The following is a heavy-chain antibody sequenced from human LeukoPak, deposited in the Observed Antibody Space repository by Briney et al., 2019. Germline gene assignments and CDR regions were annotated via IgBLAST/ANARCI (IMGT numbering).Heavy chain of an antibody. V-gene: IGHV3-21*01. D-gene: IGHD3-22*01. Sequence: GGSLRLSCAASGFTFSSYTMNWVRQAPGKGLEWVSSITSSSSYIYYADPVKGRFTISRDNAKNSLYLQMNSLRAEDTAVYYCARNVVAVGFDYWGQGTLVTVSS. J-gene: IGHJ4*02. CDR2: ITSSSSYI. CDR3: ARNVVAVGFDY. CDR1: GFTFSSYT.